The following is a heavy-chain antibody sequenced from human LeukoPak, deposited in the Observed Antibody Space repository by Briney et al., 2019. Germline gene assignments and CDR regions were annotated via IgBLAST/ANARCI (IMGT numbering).Heavy chain of an antibody. D-gene: IGHD2-2*02. V-gene: IGHV4-59*01. CDR1: GGSISSYY. J-gene: IGHJ3*02. CDR3: ARAPSTRSCSSTSCYTVSSAFDI. Sequence: PSETLSLTCTVSGGSISSYYWSWIRQPPGKGLEWIGYIYYSGSTNYNPSLKSRVTISVDTSKNQFSLKLSSVTAADTAVYYCARAPSTRSCSSTSCYTVSSAFDIWGQGTMVTVYS. CDR2: IYYSGST.